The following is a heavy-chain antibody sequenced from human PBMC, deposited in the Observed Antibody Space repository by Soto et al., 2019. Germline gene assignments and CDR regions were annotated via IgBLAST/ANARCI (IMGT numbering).Heavy chain of an antibody. J-gene: IGHJ5*01. CDR3: AKDPLKYSSSWHPNCFDS. CDR1: GFTFSNFA. D-gene: IGHD6-13*01. Sequence: PGGSLRLSCAASGFTFSNFAMSWVRQAPGKGLEWVSGITGSGDSTYYADSVKGRFTISRDNSKNTLYLQMNSLRAEDTAVYYCAKDPLKYSSSWHPNCFDSWGQGILVTLSS. CDR2: ITGSGDST. V-gene: IGHV3-23*01.